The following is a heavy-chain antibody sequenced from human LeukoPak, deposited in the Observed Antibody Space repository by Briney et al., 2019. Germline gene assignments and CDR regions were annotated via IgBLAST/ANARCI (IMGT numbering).Heavy chain of an antibody. Sequence: PGGSLRLSCAASGFTFSSYAMHWVRQAPGKGLEWVAVISYDGSNKYYADSVKGRFTISRDNSKNTLYLQMNSLRAEDTAVYYCAREEYGDHLWWGQGTLVTVSS. D-gene: IGHD4-17*01. CDR2: ISYDGSNK. CDR3: AREEYGDHLW. J-gene: IGHJ4*02. V-gene: IGHV3-30-3*01. CDR1: GFTFSSYA.